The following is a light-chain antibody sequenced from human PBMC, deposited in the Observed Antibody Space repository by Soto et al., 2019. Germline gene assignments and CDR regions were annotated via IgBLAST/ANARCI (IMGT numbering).Light chain of an antibody. CDR1: QGINNY. J-gene: IGKJ1*01. CDR2: ATS. Sequence: DILMTQSPSSLSASVGDRVTITCRASQGINNYLAWSHQKPGKVPNLLIYATSTLQSGVPSRLGGSGFGTDFTLAISSLQPEDVGTYYCQKYDGAPWTFGQGTKVEVK. CDR3: QKYDGAPWT. V-gene: IGKV1-27*01.